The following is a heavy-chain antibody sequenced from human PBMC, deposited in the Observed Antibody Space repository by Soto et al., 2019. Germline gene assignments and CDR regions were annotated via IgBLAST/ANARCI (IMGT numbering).Heavy chain of an antibody. CDR3: ARRGVAASGLFDY. Sequence: QVQLQESGPGLVKPSQTLSLTCTVSGGSISSGGYYWSWIRQHPGKGLEWIGYIYYSGSPSYTPSLKSRVTISVDSSKNQFALRLDSLTAADTAVYYCARRGVAASGLFDYWGQGTLVTVSS. D-gene: IGHD6-13*01. CDR1: GGSISSGGYY. V-gene: IGHV4-31*03. CDR2: IYYSGSP. J-gene: IGHJ4*02.